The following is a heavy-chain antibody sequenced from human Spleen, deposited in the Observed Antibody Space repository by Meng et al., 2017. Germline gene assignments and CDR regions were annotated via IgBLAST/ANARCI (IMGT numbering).Heavy chain of an antibody. CDR2: IDPKSDNT. V-gene: IGHV1-2*06. D-gene: IGHD6-13*01. CDR1: GYTCAAYW. J-gene: IGHJ4*02. Sequence: FQPGPELKKPGAPVKGSCKASGYTCAAYWIQWVRQAPAQGHERMGRIDPKSDNTHYAQKFQGRGTMTRDTSISTAYMELSGRSVDDTAVYYCARDEDISAAGYLLGDFWGQGTLVTVSS. CDR3: ARDEDISAAGYLLGDF.